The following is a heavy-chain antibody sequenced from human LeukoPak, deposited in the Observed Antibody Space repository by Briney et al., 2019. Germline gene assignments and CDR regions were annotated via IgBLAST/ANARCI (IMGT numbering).Heavy chain of an antibody. CDR2: INSDGSST. Sequence: GGSLRLSCAASGFTFSSYWMHWVRQAPGKGLVWVSRINSDGSSTSYADSVKGRFTISRDNSKNTLYLQMNSLRAEDTAVYYCRAEAGIVVVVAATGAFDIWGQGTMVTVSS. CDR1: GFTFSSYW. V-gene: IGHV3-74*01. D-gene: IGHD2-15*01. CDR3: RAEAGIVVVVAATGAFDI. J-gene: IGHJ3*02.